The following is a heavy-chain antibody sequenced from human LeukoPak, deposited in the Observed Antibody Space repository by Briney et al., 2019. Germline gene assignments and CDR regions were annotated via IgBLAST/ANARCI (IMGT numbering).Heavy chain of an antibody. CDR2: IYYSGST. CDR3: ARVKSTTSTRPVVY. J-gene: IGHJ4*02. V-gene: IGHV4-39*07. Sequence: PSETLSLTCTVSGGSISSRSCCWGWIRQPPGKGLEWIGTIYYSGSTYYNPSLKSRVTISVDTSKNQFSLKLSSVTAADTAVYYCARVKSTTSTRPVVYWGQGTLVTVSS. CDR1: GGSISSRSCC. D-gene: IGHD1-1*01.